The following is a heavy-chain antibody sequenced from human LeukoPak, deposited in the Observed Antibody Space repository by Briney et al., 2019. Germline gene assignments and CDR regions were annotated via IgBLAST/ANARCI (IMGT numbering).Heavy chain of an antibody. Sequence: PSETLSLTCTVSGGSISSSDHYWAWIRQPPGKGLEWIGSRYYSGDNYYSPSLKSRVTISVDTSRNEFALKLNSVTAADTAVYYCARAQGGIAAAGTRYPGGSFDIWGQGTMVTVSS. J-gene: IGHJ3*02. CDR1: GGSISSSDHY. CDR3: ARAQGGIAAAGTRYPGGSFDI. D-gene: IGHD6-13*01. CDR2: RYYSGDN. V-gene: IGHV4-39*02.